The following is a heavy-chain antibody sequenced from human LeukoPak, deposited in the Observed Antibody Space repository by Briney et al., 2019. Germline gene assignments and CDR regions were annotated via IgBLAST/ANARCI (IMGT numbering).Heavy chain of an antibody. CDR3: ARELLGYYYYMDV. J-gene: IGHJ6*03. D-gene: IGHD3-16*01. Sequence: PGGSLRLSCAASGFTFSDYYMSWIRQAPGKGLEWVSYISSSGSTIYDADSVKGRFTISRDNAKNSLYLQMNSLRAEDTAVYYCARELLGYYYYMDVWGKGTTVTVSS. CDR1: GFTFSDYY. V-gene: IGHV3-11*01. CDR2: ISSSGSTI.